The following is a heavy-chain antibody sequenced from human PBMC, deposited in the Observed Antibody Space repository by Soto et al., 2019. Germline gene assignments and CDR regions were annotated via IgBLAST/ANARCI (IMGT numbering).Heavy chain of an antibody. J-gene: IGHJ6*02. Sequence: SGTLSLTCTFSGGPISSYYWSWIRQPPGKGLKWIGYIYYSGSTNYNPSLKSRVTISVDTSKNQFSLKLSSVTAADTAVYYCARLSNTIFRVVPYGMDVWGQGTTVTVSS. V-gene: IGHV4-59*01. CDR1: GGPISSYY. CDR3: ARLSNTIFRVVPYGMDV. D-gene: IGHD3-3*01. CDR2: IYYSGST.